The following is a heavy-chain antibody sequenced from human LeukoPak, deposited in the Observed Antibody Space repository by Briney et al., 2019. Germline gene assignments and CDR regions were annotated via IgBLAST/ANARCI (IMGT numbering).Heavy chain of an antibody. CDR3: SRSIAAAGTCLIY. CDR2: IIPILGIA. Sequence: ASVKVFCKASGGTFSRYCNKWVRRAPGQGLEWMGSIIPILGIANSAQKSPARVTITADKSTNTAYIELSSLSSEDTAVYYCSRSIAAAGTCLIYWGQGTLVTAAS. V-gene: IGHV1-69*02. J-gene: IGHJ4*02. D-gene: IGHD6-13*01. CDR1: GGTFSRYC.